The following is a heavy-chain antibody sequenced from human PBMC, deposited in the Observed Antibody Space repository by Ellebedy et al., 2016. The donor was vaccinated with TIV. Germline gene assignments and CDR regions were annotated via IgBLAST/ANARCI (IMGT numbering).Heavy chain of an antibody. Sequence: AASVKVSCKASGYTFTSYGISWVRQAPGQGLAWMGWISAYNGNTNYEQKFQGRVTMTTDTSISTAYMELRSLRSDDTAVYYCARDRYCSDGICYSHPRTFDNWGQGTLVTVSS. CDR3: ARDRYCSDGICYSHPRTFDN. CDR2: ISAYNGNT. CDR1: GYTFTSYG. V-gene: IGHV1-18*04. D-gene: IGHD2-15*01. J-gene: IGHJ4*02.